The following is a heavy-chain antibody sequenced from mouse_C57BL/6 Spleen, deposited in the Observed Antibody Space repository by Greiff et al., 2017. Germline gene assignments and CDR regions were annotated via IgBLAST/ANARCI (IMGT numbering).Heavy chain of an antibody. V-gene: IGHV1-59*01. Sequence: VQLQQPGAELVRPGTSVKLSCKASGYTFTSYWMHWVKQRPGQGLEWIGVIDPSDSYTNYNQKFKGKATLTVDTSSSTAYMQLSSLTSEDSAVYYCARGIYDVYPYYAMDYWGQGTSVTVSS. J-gene: IGHJ4*01. CDR3: ARGIYDVYPYYAMDY. D-gene: IGHD2-3*01. CDR2: IDPSDSYT. CDR1: GYTFTSYW.